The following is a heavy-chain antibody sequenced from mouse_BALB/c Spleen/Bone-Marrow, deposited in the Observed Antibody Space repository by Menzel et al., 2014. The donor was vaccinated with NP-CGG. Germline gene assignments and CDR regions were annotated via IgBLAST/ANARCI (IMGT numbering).Heavy chain of an antibody. J-gene: IGHJ2*01. D-gene: IGHD1-2*01. V-gene: IGHV4-1*02. CDR2: INPESSTI. CDR3: ARLTYCGLSGY. Sequence: EVKLMESGGGLVQPGGSLKLSCTASGFDFSRYWMSWVRQAPGKGLQWIGEINPESSTINYTPSLKDKFIISRDNAKNTLYLQMNKVRSEDTALYYCARLTYCGLSGYWGQGTTLTVSS. CDR1: GFDFSRYW.